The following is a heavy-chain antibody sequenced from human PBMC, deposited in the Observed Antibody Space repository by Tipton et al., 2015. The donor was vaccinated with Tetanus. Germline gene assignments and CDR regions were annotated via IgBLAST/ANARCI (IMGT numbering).Heavy chain of an antibody. Sequence: TLSLTCAVYGGSFSGYYWSWIRQPPGKGLEWIGEINHSGSTNYNPSLKSRVTISVDTSKNHFSLKLSSVTAADTAVYYCARRIRGYSSYFDYWGQGTLVTVSS. CDR3: ARRIRGYSSYFDY. D-gene: IGHD5-18*01. CDR2: INHSGST. CDR1: GGSFSGYY. J-gene: IGHJ4*02. V-gene: IGHV4-34*01.